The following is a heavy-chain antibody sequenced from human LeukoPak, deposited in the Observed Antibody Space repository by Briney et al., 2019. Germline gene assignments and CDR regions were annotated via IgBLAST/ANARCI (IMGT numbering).Heavy chain of an antibody. CDR2: INWNGGST. CDR1: GGSISSYY. J-gene: IGHJ3*02. V-gene: IGHV3-20*04. CDR3: ARADSSGYYYAFDI. Sequence: LSLTCTVSGGSISSYYWSWIRQPPGKGLEWVSGINWNGGSTGYADSVKGRFTISRDNAKNSLYLQMNSLRAEDTALYYCARADSSGYYYAFDIWGQGTMVTVSS. D-gene: IGHD3-22*01.